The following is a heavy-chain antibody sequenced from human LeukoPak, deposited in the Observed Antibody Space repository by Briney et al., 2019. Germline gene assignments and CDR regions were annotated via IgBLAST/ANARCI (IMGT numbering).Heavy chain of an antibody. D-gene: IGHD3-3*01. V-gene: IGHV3-23*01. CDR1: GFTFSSYA. J-gene: IGHJ6*03. CDR2: ISGSGGST. CDR3: ARANPNYDFWSGYYLPYYYMDV. Sequence: GSLRLSCAASGFTFSSYAMSWVRQAPGKGLEWVAAISGSGGSTYYADSVKGRFTISRDNSKNTLYLQMNSLRAEDTAVYYCARANPNYDFWSGYYLPYYYMDVWGKGTTVTVSS.